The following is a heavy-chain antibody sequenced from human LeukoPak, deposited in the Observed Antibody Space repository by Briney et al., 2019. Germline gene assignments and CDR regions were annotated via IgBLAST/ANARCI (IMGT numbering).Heavy chain of an antibody. D-gene: IGHD3-10*01. CDR3: ARPSEKYYGSYYFDY. CDR2: IYHSGST. J-gene: IGHJ4*02. CDR1: GGSISSYY. V-gene: IGHV4-59*12. Sequence: PSETLSLICTVSGGSISSYYWSWMRQPPGKGVEWIGYIYHSGSTYYNPSLKSRVTISVDRSKNQFSLKLSSVTAADTAVYYCARPSEKYYGSYYFDYWGQGTLVTVSS.